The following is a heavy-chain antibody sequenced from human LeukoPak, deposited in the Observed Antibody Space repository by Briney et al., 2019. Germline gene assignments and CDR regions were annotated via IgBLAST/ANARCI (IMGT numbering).Heavy chain of an antibody. D-gene: IGHD3-10*01. CDR1: GGSISSSSYY. J-gene: IGHJ4*02. Sequence: SETLSLTCTVSGGSISSSSYYWGWIRQPPGKGLEWIGSIYYSGSTYYNPSLKSRVTISVDTSKNQFSVKLRAVSATDTAVYYRGRRGRGGYYFDYWGQGRQVTVSS. V-gene: IGHV4-39*01. CDR3: GRRGRGGYYFDY. CDR2: IYYSGST.